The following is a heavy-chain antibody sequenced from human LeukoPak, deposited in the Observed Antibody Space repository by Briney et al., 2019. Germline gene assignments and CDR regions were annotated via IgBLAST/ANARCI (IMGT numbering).Heavy chain of an antibody. CDR1: GFTFSSYS. Sequence: PGGSLRLSCAASGFTFSSYSMNWVRQAPGQGLEWVSSISSSTSYIYYADSVKGRFTISRDNAKNSLYLQMNSLRAEDTAVYYCARGVLAAAGTIGYWGQGTLVTVSS. V-gene: IGHV3-21*01. CDR3: ARGVLAAAGTIGY. J-gene: IGHJ4*02. D-gene: IGHD6-13*01. CDR2: ISSSTSYI.